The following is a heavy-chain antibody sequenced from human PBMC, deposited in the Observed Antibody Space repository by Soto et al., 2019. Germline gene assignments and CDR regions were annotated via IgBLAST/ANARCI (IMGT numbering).Heavy chain of an antibody. CDR1: GGSFSGPN. CDR2: INHSGST. V-gene: IGHV4-34*01. CDR3: ARGWGFGFDP. Sequence: QVQLQQWGAGLLKPSETLSLACAVYGGSFSGPNWSWIRQPPGKGLEWIGEINHSGSTNYNPSLESRVTISIDTSKNQYSLKLSSVTAADTAVYYCARGWGFGFDPWGQGFLVTVSS. J-gene: IGHJ5*02. D-gene: IGHD3-10*01.